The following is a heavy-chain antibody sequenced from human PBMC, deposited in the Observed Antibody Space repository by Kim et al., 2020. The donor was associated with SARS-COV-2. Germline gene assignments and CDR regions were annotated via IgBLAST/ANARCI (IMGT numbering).Heavy chain of an antibody. Sequence: SETLSLTCAVSGGSISSGGYSWSWIRQPPGKGLEWIGYIYHSGSTYYNPSLKSRVTISVDRSKNQFSLKLSSVTAADTAVYYCARGVATPFYYGMDVWGQGTTVTVSS. CDR3: ARGVATPFYYGMDV. V-gene: IGHV4-30-2*01. D-gene: IGHD5-12*01. CDR1: GGSISSGGYS. CDR2: IYHSGST. J-gene: IGHJ6*02.